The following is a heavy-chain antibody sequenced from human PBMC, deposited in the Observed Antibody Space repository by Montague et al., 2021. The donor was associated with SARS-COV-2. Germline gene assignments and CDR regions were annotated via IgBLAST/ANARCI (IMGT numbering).Heavy chain of an antibody. Sequence: CAISGDSVSRNNPAWNWIRQSPSRGLEWLGRTYYGSSWNTDYAVSVKSRITISPDTSKNQISLQLNSVTPEDTAVYYCARGSQVGSWPPTDSGMDVWGQGTKVTVSS. CDR2: TYYGSSWNT. J-gene: IGHJ6*02. V-gene: IGHV6-1*01. D-gene: IGHD6-13*01. CDR3: ARGSQVGSWPPTDSGMDV. CDR1: GDSVSRNNPA.